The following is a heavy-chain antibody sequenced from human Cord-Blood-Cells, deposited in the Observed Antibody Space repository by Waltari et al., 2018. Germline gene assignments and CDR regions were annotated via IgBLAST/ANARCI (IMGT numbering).Heavy chain of an antibody. CDR1: GGSISSSSYY. CDR3: ARQGGTDSSSSWFDP. D-gene: IGHD6-13*01. V-gene: IGHV4-39*01. Sequence: QLQLQESGPGLVKPSETLSLTCTVAGGSISSSSYYVGWIRHPPGKGLEWIGGIYYSGRTYSNPSLTSRVTISVDTSKTQFSLKLSSVTAADTAVYYCARQGGTDSSSSWFDPWGQGTLVTVSS. CDR2: IYYSGRT. J-gene: IGHJ5*02.